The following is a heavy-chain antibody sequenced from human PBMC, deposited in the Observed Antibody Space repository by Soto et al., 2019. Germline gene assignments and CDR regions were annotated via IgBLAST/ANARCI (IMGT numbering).Heavy chain of an antibody. V-gene: IGHV1-69*01. CDR2: IIPVYGPA. D-gene: IGHD3-10*01. Sequence: QVQLVQSGAEVKKPGSSVKVSCKASGGTFTNYAIGWVRQAPGQGLEWMGRIIPVYGPAEYAQKFQGRVTITADESTTTAYMELSSLRSEDTAVYYCVKVSAMGRGVIDNWVDPWGQGTLVTVSS. CDR3: VKVSAMGRGVIDNWVDP. CDR1: GGTFTNYA. J-gene: IGHJ5*02.